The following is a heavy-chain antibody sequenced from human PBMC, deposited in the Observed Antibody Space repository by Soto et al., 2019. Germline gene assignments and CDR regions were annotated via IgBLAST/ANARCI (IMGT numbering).Heavy chain of an antibody. Sequence: EVQLLESGGGLVQPGGSLGPPFAAPGSPFSNYPLAWARQAPGKGLEWVPSIRKSGGGTNYADSVKGRFTISSDNSKNTLYLQMNSLKAEDTAVYSCAKTSSLFDYWGQGTLVTVSS. CDR3: AKTSSLFDY. CDR2: IRKSGGGT. CDR1: GSPFSNYP. V-gene: IGHV3-23*01. D-gene: IGHD6-13*01. J-gene: IGHJ4*02.